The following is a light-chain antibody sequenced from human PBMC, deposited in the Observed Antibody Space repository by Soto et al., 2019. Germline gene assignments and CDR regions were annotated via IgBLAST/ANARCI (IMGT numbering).Light chain of an antibody. Sequence: QSVLTQPPSVSAAPGQKVTISCSGSSSNIGGNSVSWYQQLPGTAPKPLIYDDNKRPSGIPDRFSGSKSGTSATLGITGFQTGDEAHYYCGSWDSRLSAYVFGTGTKVTV. CDR1: SSNIGGNS. J-gene: IGLJ1*01. CDR2: DDN. CDR3: GSWDSRLSAYV. V-gene: IGLV1-51*01.